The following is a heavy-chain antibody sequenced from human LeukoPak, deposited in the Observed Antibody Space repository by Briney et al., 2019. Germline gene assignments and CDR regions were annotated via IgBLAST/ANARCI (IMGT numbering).Heavy chain of an antibody. J-gene: IGHJ4*02. V-gene: IGHV4-59*01. Sequence: SETLSLTCTVSGGSISSYYWNWIRQPPGKGLEWIGYIYYSGNTNYNPSLKSRVTISVDTSKNQFSLKLNSVTVADTAVYYCAISSSWFHNTFDYWGQGTLVTVSS. CDR1: GGSISSYY. CDR2: IYYSGNT. CDR3: AISSSWFHNTFDY. D-gene: IGHD6-13*01.